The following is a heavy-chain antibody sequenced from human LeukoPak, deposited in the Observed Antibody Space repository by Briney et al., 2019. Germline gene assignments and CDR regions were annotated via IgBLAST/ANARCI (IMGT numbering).Heavy chain of an antibody. CDR3: AKDQRGSSYYYYYGMDV. J-gene: IGHJ6*02. D-gene: IGHD6-6*01. V-gene: IGHV3-9*01. CDR1: GFAFDDYA. CDR2: ISWNSGSI. Sequence: GGSLRLSCAASGFAFDDYAMHWVRQAPGKGLEWVSGISWNSGSIGYADSVKGRFTISRDNAKNSLYLQMNSLRAEDTALYYCAKDQRGSSYYYYYGMDVWGQGTTVTVSS.